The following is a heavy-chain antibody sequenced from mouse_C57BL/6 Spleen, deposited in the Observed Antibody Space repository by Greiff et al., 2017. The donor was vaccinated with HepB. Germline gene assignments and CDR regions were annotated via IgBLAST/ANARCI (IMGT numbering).Heavy chain of an antibody. J-gene: IGHJ4*01. CDR3: AGYSNYVGYAMDY. Sequence: VQLQQSGPELVKPGASVKISCKASGYAFGSSWMNWVKQRPGKGLEWIGRIYPGDGDTNYNGKFKGKATLTADKSSSTAYMQLSSLTSEDSAVYFCAGYSNYVGYAMDYWGQGTSVTVSS. CDR2: IYPGDGDT. D-gene: IGHD2-5*01. V-gene: IGHV1-82*01. CDR1: GYAFGSSW.